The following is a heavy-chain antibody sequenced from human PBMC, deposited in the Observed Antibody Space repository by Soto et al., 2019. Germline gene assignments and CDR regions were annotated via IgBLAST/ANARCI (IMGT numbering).Heavy chain of an antibody. CDR2: IYATGTT. CDR1: GASISGFY. D-gene: IGHD6-19*01. Sequence: SETLSLTCTVSGASISGFYWSWIRKSAGKGLEWIGRIYATGTTDYNPSLKSRVMMSVDTSKKQFSLKLRSVTAADTAVYYCARNWFSVAGRFHFDYWGQGIPVTVSS. J-gene: IGHJ4*02. CDR3: ARNWFSVAGRFHFDY. V-gene: IGHV4-4*07.